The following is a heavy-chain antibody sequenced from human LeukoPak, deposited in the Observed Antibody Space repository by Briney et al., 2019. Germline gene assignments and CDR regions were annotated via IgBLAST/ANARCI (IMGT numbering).Heavy chain of an antibody. V-gene: IGHV3-30*18. D-gene: IGHD1-26*01. CDR2: TSFDGSNT. CDR3: AKDRIVGATRFLDF. Sequence: GKSLRLFCAASGFAFNTFGMHWVRQAPGKGLEWVATTSFDGSNTYFSDSVRGRFTIPRDNSRNTLFLQMSSLSAEDTAVYYCAKDRIVGATRFLDFWGQGTLVTVSS. CDR1: GFAFNTFG. J-gene: IGHJ4*02.